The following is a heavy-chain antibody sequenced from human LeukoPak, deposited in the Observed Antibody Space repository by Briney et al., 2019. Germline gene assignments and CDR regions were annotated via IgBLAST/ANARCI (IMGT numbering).Heavy chain of an antibody. J-gene: IGHJ6*04. CDR3: AREVQLWPTGEYYGMDV. CDR1: GDSVSSNSAA. V-gene: IGHV6-1*01. Sequence: SQTLSLTCAISGDSVSSNSAAWNWIRQSPSRGLEWLGRTYYRSKWYNDYAVSVKSRITINPDTSKNQFSLRLNSVTPEDTAVYYCAREVQLWPTGEYYGMDVWGKGTTVTVSS. CDR2: TYYRSKWYN. D-gene: IGHD5-18*01.